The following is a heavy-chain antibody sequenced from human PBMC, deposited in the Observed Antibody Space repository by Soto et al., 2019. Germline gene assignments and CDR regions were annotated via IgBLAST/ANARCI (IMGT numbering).Heavy chain of an antibody. D-gene: IGHD6-13*01. CDR1: GFTFSSYA. CDR3: AKSKYSSSWWGMDV. V-gene: IGHV3-23*01. J-gene: IGHJ6*02. Sequence: EVQLLESGGGLVQPGGSLRLSCAASGFTFSSYAMSWVRQAPGKGLEWVSAISGSGGSTYYAGSVKGRFTISRDNSKNTLYLQMNSLRAEDTAVYYCAKSKYSSSWWGMDVWGQGTTVTVSS. CDR2: ISGSGGST.